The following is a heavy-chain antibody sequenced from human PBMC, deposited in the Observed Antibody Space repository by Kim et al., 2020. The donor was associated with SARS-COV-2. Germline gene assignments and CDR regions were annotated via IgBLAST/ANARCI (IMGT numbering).Heavy chain of an antibody. CDR3: ARGRRYSSSWYYFDY. V-gene: IGHV1-46*01. J-gene: IGHJ4*02. Sequence: QKFQGRVTMTRDTSTSSVYMELSSLRSEDTAVYYCARGRRYSSSWYYFDYWGQGTLVTVSS. D-gene: IGHD6-13*01.